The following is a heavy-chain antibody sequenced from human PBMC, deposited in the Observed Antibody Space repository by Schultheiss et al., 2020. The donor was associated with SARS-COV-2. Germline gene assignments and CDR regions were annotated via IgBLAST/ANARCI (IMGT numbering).Heavy chain of an antibody. J-gene: IGHJ5*02. CDR1: GFNFSIHG. Sequence: GGSLRLSCAASGFNFSIHGMHWVRQVPGKGLEWVAVISYDGSNKYYADSVKGRFTISRDNSKNTLYLQMNSLRAEGTAVYYCARDGSSGWPTWGQGTLVTVSS. V-gene: IGHV3-30*19. D-gene: IGHD6-19*01. CDR3: ARDGSSGWPT. CDR2: ISYDGSNK.